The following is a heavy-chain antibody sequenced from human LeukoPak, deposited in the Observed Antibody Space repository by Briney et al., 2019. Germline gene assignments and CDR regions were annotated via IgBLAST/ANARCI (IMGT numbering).Heavy chain of an antibody. CDR1: GGSISSYY. D-gene: IGHD2-2*01. Sequence: SETLSLTCTVSGGSISSYYWSWIRQPAGKGLEWIGRISSSGSTNYNPSLKSRVTISVDTSKKQFSLKLSSVTAADTAVYYCASAYCSATSCHYYYYMDVWGKGTTVAISS. J-gene: IGHJ6*03. CDR3: ASAYCSATSCHYYYYMDV. V-gene: IGHV4-4*07. CDR2: ISSSGST.